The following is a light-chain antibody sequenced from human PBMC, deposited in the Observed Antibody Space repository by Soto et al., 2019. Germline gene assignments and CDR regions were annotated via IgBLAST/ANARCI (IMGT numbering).Light chain of an antibody. Sequence: DIQMTQSPSSLSASVGDRDTITCRASQVISNYLAWYQQKPGKVPKLLIYAASTLQSGVPSRFSGSGSGTDFTLTISSLQPEDVATYYCQNYNSAPLTFGPGIKVDIK. V-gene: IGKV1-27*01. CDR2: AAS. CDR1: QVISNY. J-gene: IGKJ3*01. CDR3: QNYNSAPLT.